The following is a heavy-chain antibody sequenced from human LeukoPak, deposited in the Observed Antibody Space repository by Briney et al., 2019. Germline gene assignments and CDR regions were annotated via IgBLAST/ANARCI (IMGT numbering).Heavy chain of an antibody. V-gene: IGHV3-74*01. D-gene: IGHD2-2*01. J-gene: IGHJ5*02. CDR2: INSDGINT. Sequence: GGSLRLSCAASGFTFSNYWMHWVRQAPGKGLVWVSRINSDGINTSYADSVKGRFTISRDNAKNTLNLQMNSLRAEDTAVYYCARDVGDCSSTSCSNWFDPWGQGTLVTVSS. CDR3: ARDVGDCSSTSCSNWFDP. CDR1: GFTFSNYW.